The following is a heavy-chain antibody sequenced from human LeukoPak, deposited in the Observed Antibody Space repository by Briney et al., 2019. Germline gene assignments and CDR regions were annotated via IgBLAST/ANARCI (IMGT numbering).Heavy chain of an antibody. V-gene: IGHV3-23*01. J-gene: IGHJ6*02. CDR2: ISGSGGST. CDR3: AGGNYGMDV. CDR1: GFTFSSYA. D-gene: IGHD1-26*01. Sequence: GGSLRLSCAASGFTFSSYAMSWVRQAPGKGLEWVSAISGSGGSTYYADSVKGRFTISRDNSKNTLSLQMNSLRVEDTAVYYYAGGNYGMDVWGQGTTVTVSS.